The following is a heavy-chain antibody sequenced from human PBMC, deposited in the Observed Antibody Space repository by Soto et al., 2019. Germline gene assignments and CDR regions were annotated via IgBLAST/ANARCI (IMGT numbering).Heavy chain of an antibody. D-gene: IGHD2-21*01. J-gene: IGHJ6*02. CDR1: GYRFVDYY. V-gene: IGHV1-46*01. Sequence: ASVKVSCKASGYRFVDYYIHWVRQAPGQGLEWMGMINPKGGESKFAQKLQGRVTMTRDTSTSTVYMDLRSLTSDDTAVYYCARVHCGGDCRPGEWFYYYGMDVWGQGTTVTVSS. CDR2: INPKGGES. CDR3: ARVHCGGDCRPGEWFYYYGMDV.